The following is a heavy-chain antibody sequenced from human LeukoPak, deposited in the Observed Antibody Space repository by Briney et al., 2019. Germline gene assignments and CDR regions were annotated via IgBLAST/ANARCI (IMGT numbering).Heavy chain of an antibody. CDR1: GGTFSSYA. J-gene: IGHJ4*02. Sequence: ASVKVSCKASGGTFSSYAISWVRQAPGQGLEWMGGIIPIFGTANYAQKFQGRVTITTDESTSTAYMELSSLRSEDTAVYYCARTFGAGYCSSTSCPGSFDYWGQGTLVTVSA. D-gene: IGHD2-2*01. CDR3: ARTFGAGYCSSTSCPGSFDY. CDR2: IIPIFGTA. V-gene: IGHV1-69*05.